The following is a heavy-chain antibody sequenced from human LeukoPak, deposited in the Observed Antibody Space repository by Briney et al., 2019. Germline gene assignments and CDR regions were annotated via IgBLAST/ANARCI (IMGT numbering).Heavy chain of an antibody. D-gene: IGHD5-18*01. J-gene: IGHJ4*02. V-gene: IGHV3-53*01. Sequence: GGSLRLSCAASGFTVSSNYMSWVRQAPGKGLEWVSVIYTSGSTSYADSVKGRFTVFRDNSKNTLYLQMNSLRAEDTAVYCCASQVRGYSYGYVHYWGQGTLVTVSS. CDR2: IYTSGST. CDR1: GFTVSSNY. CDR3: ASQVRGYSYGYVHY.